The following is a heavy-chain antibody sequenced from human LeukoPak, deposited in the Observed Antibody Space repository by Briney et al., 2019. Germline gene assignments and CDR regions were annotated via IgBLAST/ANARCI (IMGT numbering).Heavy chain of an antibody. Sequence: SQTLSLTCTVSGGSISSGGYYWSWIRQHPGKGLEWIGYIYYSGSTYYNPSLKSRVTISVDTSKNQFSLKLSSVTAADTAVYYCARDGEDYYDSSGYYNWFDPWGQGTLVTVSS. CDR1: GGSISSGGYY. D-gene: IGHD3-22*01. CDR3: ARDGEDYYDSSGYYNWFDP. J-gene: IGHJ5*02. V-gene: IGHV4-31*03. CDR2: IYYSGST.